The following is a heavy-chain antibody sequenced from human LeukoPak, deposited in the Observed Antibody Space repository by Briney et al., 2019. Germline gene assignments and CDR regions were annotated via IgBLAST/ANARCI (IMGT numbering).Heavy chain of an antibody. CDR3: ARRALYSGYNPLDY. Sequence: PSETLSLTCTVSGGSISSSSYYWGWIRQPPGKGLEWIGSIYHSGSTYYNPSLKSRVTISVDTSKNQFSLKLSSVTAADTAVYYCARRALYSGYNPLDYWGQGTLVTVSS. CDR2: IYHSGST. CDR1: GGSISSSSYY. J-gene: IGHJ4*02. D-gene: IGHD5-12*01. V-gene: IGHV4-39*07.